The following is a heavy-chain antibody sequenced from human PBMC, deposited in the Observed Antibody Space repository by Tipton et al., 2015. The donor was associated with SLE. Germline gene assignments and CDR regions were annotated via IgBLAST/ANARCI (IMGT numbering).Heavy chain of an antibody. J-gene: IGHJ4*02. V-gene: IGHV4-39*07. D-gene: IGHD3-22*01. Sequence: TLSLTCSVSAGYIDSDTYYWGWIRQPPGKGLEWVGTVYYTGNTFYNPSLKSRVTISVDTSKNQFSLNLSSVTAADTAVYYCARDEYRYDTTGYHLLGHFDFWGQGTLVTVSS. CDR2: VYYTGNT. CDR3: ARDEYRYDTTGYHLLGHFDF. CDR1: AGYIDSDTYY.